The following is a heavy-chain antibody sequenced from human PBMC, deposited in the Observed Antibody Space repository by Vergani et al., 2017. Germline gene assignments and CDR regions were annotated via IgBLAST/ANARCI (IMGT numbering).Heavy chain of an antibody. J-gene: IGHJ5*02. CDR2: IYYSGST. Sequence: QLQLQESGPGLVKPSETLSLTCTVPGGSISSSSYYWGWIRQPPGKGLEWIGSIYYSGSTYYNPSLKSRVTISVDTSKNQFSLKLSAVTAADTAVYYCARCGFCRFDPWGQGTLVTVSS. CDR3: ARCGFCRFDP. CDR1: GGSISSSSYY. V-gene: IGHV4-39*07. D-gene: IGHD2-15*01.